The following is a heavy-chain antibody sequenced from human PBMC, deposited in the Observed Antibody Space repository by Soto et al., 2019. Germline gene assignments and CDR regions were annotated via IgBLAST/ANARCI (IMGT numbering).Heavy chain of an antibody. J-gene: IGHJ6*02. CDR3: ARYWAAAGTYYYGMDV. CDR2: IYYSGST. D-gene: IGHD6-13*01. Sequence: QLQLQESGPGLVKPSETLSLTCTVSGGSISSSSYYWGWIRQPPGKGLEWIGSIYYSGSTYYNPSLKSRVTISVDTSKNQFSLKLSSVTAADTAVYYCARYWAAAGTYYYGMDVWGQGTTVTVSS. CDR1: GGSISSSSYY. V-gene: IGHV4-39*01.